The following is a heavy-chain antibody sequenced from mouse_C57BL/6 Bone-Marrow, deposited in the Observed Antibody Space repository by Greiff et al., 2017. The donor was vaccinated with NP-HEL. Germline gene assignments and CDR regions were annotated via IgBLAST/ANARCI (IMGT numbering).Heavy chain of an antibody. CDR1: GYAFSSSW. CDR3: APTVEAMDY. V-gene: IGHV1-82*01. D-gene: IGHD1-1*01. CDR2: IYPGDGDT. Sequence: QVQLKESGPELVKPGASVKISCSASGYAFSSSWMNWVKQRPGKGLEWIGRIYPGDGDTNYNGKFKGKATLTADKSSSTAYMQLSSLTSEDSAVYFCAPTVEAMDYWGQGTSVTVSS. J-gene: IGHJ4*01.